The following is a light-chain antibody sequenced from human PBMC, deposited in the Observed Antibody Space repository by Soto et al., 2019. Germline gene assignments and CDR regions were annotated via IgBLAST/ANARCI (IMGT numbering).Light chain of an antibody. CDR1: SSNIGSNY. CDR3: AAWDDSLSGHVV. J-gene: IGLJ2*01. CDR2: SNN. Sequence: QSVLTQPPSASGTPGQRVTISCSGSSSNIGSNYVYWYQQLPGTAPKLLIYSNNQRPSGVPDRFSGSKSGTSASLAISGLRSEDEGDYYCAAWDDSLSGHVVFGGGTKLTVL. V-gene: IGLV1-47*02.